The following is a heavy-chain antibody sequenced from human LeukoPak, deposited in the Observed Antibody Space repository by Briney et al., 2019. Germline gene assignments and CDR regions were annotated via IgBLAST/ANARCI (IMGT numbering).Heavy chain of an antibody. D-gene: IGHD3-3*01. CDR2: MNPNSGNT. Sequence: GASVKVSCKASGYTFTSYDINWVRQATGQGLEWMGWMNPNSGNTGYAQKFQGRVTMTRNTSISTAYMELSSLRSEDTAVYYCARVEYSDFWSGYYTFRWNYHWFDPWGQGTLVTVSS. J-gene: IGHJ5*02. V-gene: IGHV1-8*01. CDR1: GYTFTSYD. CDR3: ARVEYSDFWSGYYTFRWNYHWFDP.